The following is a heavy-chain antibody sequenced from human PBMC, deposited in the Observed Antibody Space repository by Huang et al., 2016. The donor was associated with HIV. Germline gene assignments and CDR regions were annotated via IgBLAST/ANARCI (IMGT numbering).Heavy chain of an antibody. Sequence: EVQLVESGGGLVQPGGSLRLSCAASGFTFSSYWMHWVRQVPGKGLVWVSHIKSDGRSTSYADSVKGRVTISRDNAKNTLYLQMNSLRAEDTAVYYCARGSRQGKYYYGSGTAYWGQGTLVTVSS. D-gene: IGHD3-10*01. J-gene: IGHJ4*02. V-gene: IGHV3-74*01. CDR2: IKSDGRST. CDR1: GFTFSSYW. CDR3: ARGSRQGKYYYGSGTAY.